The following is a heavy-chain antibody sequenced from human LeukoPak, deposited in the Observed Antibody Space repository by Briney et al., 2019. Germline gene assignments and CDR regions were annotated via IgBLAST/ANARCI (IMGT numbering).Heavy chain of an antibody. Sequence: GGSLRLSCAASGFTFSSYSMNWVRQAPGKGLEWVSSISSSSSYIYYADSVKGRFTISRDNSKNTLYLQMNSLRAEDTAVYYCAKDYISYDSSGSNAFDIWGQGTMVTVSS. CDR3: AKDYISYDSSGSNAFDI. CDR1: GFTFSSYS. J-gene: IGHJ3*02. D-gene: IGHD3-22*01. CDR2: ISSSSSYI. V-gene: IGHV3-21*01.